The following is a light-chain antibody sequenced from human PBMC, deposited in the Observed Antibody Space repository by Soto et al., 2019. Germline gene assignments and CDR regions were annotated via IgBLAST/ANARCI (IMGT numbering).Light chain of an antibody. CDR3: QLINSF. CDR2: AAS. CDR1: QTISKF. J-gene: IGKJ4*01. V-gene: IGKV1-9*01. Sequence: DIQLTQSPSLLSASVGDRVTITCRASQTISKFLSWYQQKPGKAPKLLIYAASTLQDGVPSRFSGSGSGTEFTLTISSLQPEDFATYYCQLINSFFDGGTRVEI.